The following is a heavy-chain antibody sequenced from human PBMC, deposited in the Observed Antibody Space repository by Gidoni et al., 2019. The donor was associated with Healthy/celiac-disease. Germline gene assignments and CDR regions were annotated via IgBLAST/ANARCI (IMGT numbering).Heavy chain of an antibody. J-gene: IGHJ4*02. D-gene: IGHD3-22*01. CDR2: ISGSGGST. CDR3: AKGDRITMIVVVITPFDY. V-gene: IGHV3-23*01. CDR1: GFTFSSYA. Sequence: ESGGGLVQPGGSLRLSCAASGFTFSSYAMSWVRQAPGKGLEWVSAISGSGGSTYYADSVKGRFTISRDNSKNTLYLQMNSLRAEDTAVYYCAKGDRITMIVVVITPFDYWGQGTLVTVSS.